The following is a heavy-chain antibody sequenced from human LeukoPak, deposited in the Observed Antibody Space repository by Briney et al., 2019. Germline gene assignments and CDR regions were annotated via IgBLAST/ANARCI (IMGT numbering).Heavy chain of an antibody. CDR3: ARVSARDYYDSSGYPNAFDI. Sequence: ASVKVSCKASGYTFTGYYMHWMRQAPGQGLEWMGWINPNSGGTNYAQKFQGRVTMTRDTSISTAYMELSRLRSDDTAVYYCARVSARDYYDSSGYPNAFDIWGQGTMVTVSS. J-gene: IGHJ3*02. CDR1: GYTFTGYY. V-gene: IGHV1-2*02. D-gene: IGHD3-22*01. CDR2: INPNSGGT.